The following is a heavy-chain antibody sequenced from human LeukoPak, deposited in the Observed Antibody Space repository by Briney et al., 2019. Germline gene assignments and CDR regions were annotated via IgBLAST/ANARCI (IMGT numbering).Heavy chain of an antibody. D-gene: IGHD1-26*01. CDR3: ARDRGSTNWFDP. J-gene: IGHJ5*02. CDR1: GFTFGSYW. CDR2: IDRDGRST. V-gene: IGHV3-74*01. Sequence: GGSLRLSCAASGFTFGSYWMHWVRQAPGKGLVWVSHIDRDGRSTNYAGSVKGRFTISRDNARNTLFLQMNSLRVEDTAVYYCARDRGSTNWFDPWGQGALVTVSS.